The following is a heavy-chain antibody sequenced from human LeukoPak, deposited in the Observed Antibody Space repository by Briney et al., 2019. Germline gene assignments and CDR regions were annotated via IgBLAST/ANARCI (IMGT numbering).Heavy chain of an antibody. CDR1: GFTLSSYA. V-gene: IGHV3-30-3*01. Sequence: EGSLRLSCAASGFTLSSYAMHWVRQAPGKGLEWVAVISYDGSNKYYADSVKGRFTISRDNSKNTLYLRMNSLRAEDTAVYYCARERPREVVAYYFDYWGQGTLVTVSS. J-gene: IGHJ4*02. CDR3: ARERPREVVAYYFDY. CDR2: ISYDGSNK. D-gene: IGHD2-15*01.